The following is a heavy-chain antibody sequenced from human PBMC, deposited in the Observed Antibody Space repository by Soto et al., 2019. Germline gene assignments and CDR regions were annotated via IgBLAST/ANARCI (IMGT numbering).Heavy chain of an antibody. V-gene: IGHV3-23*01. Sequence: EVQLLESGGGLVQPGGSLRLSCAASGLTFRTFAMSWVRQAPGKGLEWVSAISVSGGSTYYADSVKGRFTMSRDNSKNAVYLQMNSLRAEDSAVYYCARGGGDTYLDYWGQGTLVTVSS. J-gene: IGHJ4*02. D-gene: IGHD2-21*02. CDR2: ISVSGGST. CDR1: GLTFRTFA. CDR3: ARGGGDTYLDY.